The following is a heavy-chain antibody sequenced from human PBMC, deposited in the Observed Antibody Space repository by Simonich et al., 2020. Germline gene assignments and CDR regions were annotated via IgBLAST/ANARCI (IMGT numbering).Heavy chain of an antibody. CDR1: GYTFTGYD. Sequence: QVQLVQSGAEVKKPGASVKVSCKASGYTFTGYDMHWVRQAPGQGLEWRGWINPNSGGKHYEQKLKGRVTMTRDTSISTAYMELSRLRSDDTAVYYCARVRFEAFDIWGQGTMVTVSS. CDR2: INPNSGGK. V-gene: IGHV1-2*02. J-gene: IGHJ3*02. CDR3: ARVRFEAFDI.